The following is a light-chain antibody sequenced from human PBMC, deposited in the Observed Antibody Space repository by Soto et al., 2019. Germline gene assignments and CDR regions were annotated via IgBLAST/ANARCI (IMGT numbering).Light chain of an antibody. CDR3: QLCDSSSDHVV. Sequence: SYELTQPPSVSVAPGKTARITCGGNNIGSKSVHWYQQKPGQAPVLVIYYDSDRPSGIPERFSGSNSGNTATLTISRVEAGDEADYYCQLCDSSSDHVVFGGGTKLTVL. CDR1: NIGSKS. J-gene: IGLJ2*01. CDR2: YDS. V-gene: IGLV3-21*04.